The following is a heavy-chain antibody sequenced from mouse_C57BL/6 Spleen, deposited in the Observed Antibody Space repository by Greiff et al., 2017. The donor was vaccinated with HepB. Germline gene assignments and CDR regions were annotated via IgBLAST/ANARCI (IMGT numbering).Heavy chain of an antibody. CDR1: GYTFTNYW. Sequence: VQLQQSGAELVRPGTSVKMSCKASGYTFTNYWIGWAKQRPGHGLEWIGDIYPGGGYTNYNEKFKGKATLTAAKSSSTAYMQFRSLTSEDSAIYYCARKKYGSSYGYFDVWGTGTTVTVSS. D-gene: IGHD1-1*01. V-gene: IGHV1-63*01. J-gene: IGHJ1*03. CDR3: ARKKYGSSYGYFDV. CDR2: IYPGGGYT.